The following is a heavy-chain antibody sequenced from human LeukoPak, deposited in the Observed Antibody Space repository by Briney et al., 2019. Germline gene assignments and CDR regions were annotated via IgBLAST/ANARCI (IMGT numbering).Heavy chain of an antibody. CDR2: IYYSGST. CDR1: GGSISSYY. Sequence: SETLSLTCAVSGGSISSYYWSWIRQPPGKGLEWIGYIYYSGSTNYNPSLKSRVTISVDTSKNQFSLKLSSVTAADTAVYYCARLITGRWGDAFDIWGQGTMVTVSS. V-gene: IGHV4-59*01. CDR3: ARLITGRWGDAFDI. D-gene: IGHD1-14*01. J-gene: IGHJ3*02.